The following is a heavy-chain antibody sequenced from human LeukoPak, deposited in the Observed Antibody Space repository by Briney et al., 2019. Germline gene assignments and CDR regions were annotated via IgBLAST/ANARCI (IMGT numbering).Heavy chain of an antibody. CDR2: IKSKSVGGTR. V-gene: IGHV3-15*01. J-gene: IGHJ4*02. CDR3: AAGYGNSDFDF. CDR1: GFTFSNAW. D-gene: IGHD4-11*01. Sequence: GGSLSLSCVASGFTFSNAWMSSVRQAPGKGPGWGGRIKSKSVGGTRDFAAPVKGRFSISRDDSKNTLYLQMNSLKTEDTAVYYCAAGYGNSDFDFWGQGTLVTVSS.